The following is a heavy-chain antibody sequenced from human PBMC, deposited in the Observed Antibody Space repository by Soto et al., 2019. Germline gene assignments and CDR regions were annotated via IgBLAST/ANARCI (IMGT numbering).Heavy chain of an antibody. CDR2: IYNGVTI. J-gene: IGHJ5*02. CDR3: ARGAEVRGVIRWSDP. CDR1: GASTSRSY. Sequence: SETLSLTCTVSGASTSRSYWSWIRQSPGKGLEYIGFIYNGVTINYNPSLRSRATILVDTSKNQVSLNLRSVTAADTAVYYCARGAEVRGVIRWSDPWGHGTLVTVSS. D-gene: IGHD3-10*01. V-gene: IGHV4-59*12.